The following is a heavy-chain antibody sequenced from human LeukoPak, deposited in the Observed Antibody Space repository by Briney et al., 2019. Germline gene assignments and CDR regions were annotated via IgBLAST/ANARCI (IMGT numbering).Heavy chain of an antibody. CDR3: AREVPTDY. V-gene: IGHV3-74*01. J-gene: IGHJ4*02. CDR1: GFTFSSYW. CDR2: INGDGSST. D-gene: IGHD4/OR15-4a*01. Sequence: QPGGSLRLSCAASGFTFSSYWMHWVRQVPGKGLVGVSRINGDGSSTAYADSVKGRFTISRDNAKNTLYLQMNSLRAEDTAVYYCAREVPTDYWGQGTLVTVSS.